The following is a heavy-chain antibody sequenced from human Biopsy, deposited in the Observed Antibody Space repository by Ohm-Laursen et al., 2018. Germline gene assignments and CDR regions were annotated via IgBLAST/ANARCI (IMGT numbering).Heavy chain of an antibody. D-gene: IGHD3-9*01. Sequence: SVKVSCKAPGGTFSNYGVNWARQAPGQGLEWLGGNIPILGTGNYAQKFPDRVTVAADTSTSTATMELRSLRSDDTAVYYCATKLTGYFHHWGQGTRVIVSS. V-gene: IGHV1-69*06. J-gene: IGHJ1*01. CDR3: ATKLTGYFHH. CDR1: GGTFSNYG. CDR2: NIPILGTG.